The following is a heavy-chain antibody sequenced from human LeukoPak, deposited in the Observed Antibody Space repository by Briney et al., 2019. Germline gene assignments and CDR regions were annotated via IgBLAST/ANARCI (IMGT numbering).Heavy chain of an antibody. CDR1: GFTFSNYG. D-gene: IGHD3-22*01. J-gene: IGHJ4*02. CDR2: ISSGSTYI. Sequence: GGSLRLSCAASGFTFSNYGLSWVRQAPGKGLEWVSSISSGSTYISYADSLKGRLTISRDNAKNSLYLQMNSLRAEDTAVYYCARGGSSGPYYFDYWGQGTLVTVSS. V-gene: IGHV3-21*01. CDR3: ARGGSSGPYYFDY.